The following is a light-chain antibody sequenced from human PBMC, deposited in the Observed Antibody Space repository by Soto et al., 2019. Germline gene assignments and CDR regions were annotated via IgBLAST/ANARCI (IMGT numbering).Light chain of an antibody. Sequence: EIVMTQSPATLSVSPGERATLSCRASQSVSSNLAWYQQKGGQAPRLLMYDTSTRASGIPARFSGSGSGTEFTLTISSLQSEDFAVYYCQQYNKWPTFGQGTKVEVK. CDR2: DTS. J-gene: IGKJ1*01. CDR1: QSVSSN. V-gene: IGKV3-15*01. CDR3: QQYNKWPT.